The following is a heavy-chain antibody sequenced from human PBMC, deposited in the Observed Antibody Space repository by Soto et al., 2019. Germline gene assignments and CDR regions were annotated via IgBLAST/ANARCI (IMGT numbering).Heavy chain of an antibody. CDR3: AKDLQDIGLPGLTGMDV. V-gene: IGHV3-23*01. J-gene: IGHJ6*02. CDR1: GFTFSSYA. CDR2: ISGSGGST. Sequence: LRLSCAASGFTFSSYAMSWVRQAPGKGLEWVSAISGSGGSTYYADSVKGRFTISRDNSKNTLYLQMNSLRAEDTAVYYCAKDLQDIGLPGLTGMDVWGQGTTVTVSS. D-gene: IGHD2-8*01.